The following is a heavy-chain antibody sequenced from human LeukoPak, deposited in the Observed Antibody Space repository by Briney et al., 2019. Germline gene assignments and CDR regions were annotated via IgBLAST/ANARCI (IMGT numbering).Heavy chain of an antibody. V-gene: IGHV5-51*01. CDR2: IYPGDSDT. Sequence: GESQKISCKGSGYSFTSYGIGWVRQMPGKGLGSMGIIYPGDSDTRYSPSFQGQVTISADKSISTAYLQWSSLKASDTAMYYCARRSAFEGILDYWGQGTLVTVSS. CDR3: ARRSAFEGILDY. CDR1: GYSFTSYG. J-gene: IGHJ4*02. D-gene: IGHD3-3*02.